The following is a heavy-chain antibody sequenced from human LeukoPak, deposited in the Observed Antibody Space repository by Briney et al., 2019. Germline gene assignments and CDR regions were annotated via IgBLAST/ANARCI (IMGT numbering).Heavy chain of an antibody. V-gene: IGHV3-23*01. Sequence: GGSLRLSCAASGFTFSTYAMSWVRQAAGKGLEWVSLISGSGGGTYYADSVKGRFTISRDNSKNTLYLQLNSLRVEDTAVYYCAKSDKYFAKGYMDVWGKGTTVTVSS. D-gene: IGHD3-10*01. CDR1: GFTFSTYA. J-gene: IGHJ6*03. CDR3: AKSDKYFAKGYMDV. CDR2: ISGSGGGT.